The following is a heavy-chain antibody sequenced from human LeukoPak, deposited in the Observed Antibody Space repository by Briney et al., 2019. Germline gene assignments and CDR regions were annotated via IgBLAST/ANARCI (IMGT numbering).Heavy chain of an antibody. CDR1: GYTFTGYY. Sequence: ASVKVSCKASGYTFTGYYMHWVRQAPGQGLEWMGWINPNSGGTNYAQKFQGRVTMTRDTSISTAYMELSRLRSDDTAVYYCAREGVDWNHSVYYFDYWGQGTRVTVSS. CDR2: INPNSGGT. V-gene: IGHV1-2*02. D-gene: IGHD1-1*01. CDR3: AREGVDWNHSVYYFDY. J-gene: IGHJ4*02.